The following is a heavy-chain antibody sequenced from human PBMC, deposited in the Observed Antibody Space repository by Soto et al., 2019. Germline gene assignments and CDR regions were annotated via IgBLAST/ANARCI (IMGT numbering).Heavy chain of an antibody. CDR2: IIPIFGIA. CDR3: ARPGDSSSSPYYYYGMDV. Sequence: SVKVSCKASGGTFSSYAISWVRQAPGQGLEWMGGIIPIFGIANYAQKFQGRVTITADESTSTAYMELSSLRSEDTAVYYCARPGDSSSSPYYYYGMDVWGQGTTVTVSS. D-gene: IGHD6-6*01. V-gene: IGHV1-69*13. CDR1: GGTFSSYA. J-gene: IGHJ6*02.